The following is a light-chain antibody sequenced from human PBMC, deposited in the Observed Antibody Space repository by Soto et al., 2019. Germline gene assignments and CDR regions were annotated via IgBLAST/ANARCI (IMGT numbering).Light chain of an antibody. CDR1: QSVSSN. CDR3: QQYYSYPIT. Sequence: EIAMTQSPATLSVSPGERGTLSCRASQSVSSNLAWYQQKPGQAPRLLIYAASARATGIPARFSGSGSGTDFTLTISCLQSEDFATYYCQQYYSYPITFGQGTRLEI. CDR2: AAS. J-gene: IGKJ5*01. V-gene: IGKV3-15*01.